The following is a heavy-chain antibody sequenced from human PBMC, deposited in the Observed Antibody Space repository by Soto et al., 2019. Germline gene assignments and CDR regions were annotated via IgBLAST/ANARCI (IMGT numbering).Heavy chain of an antibody. CDR2: INPNSGGT. CDR3: ARVGYYDFWSGYYSWFDP. D-gene: IGHD3-3*01. J-gene: IGHJ5*02. CDR1: GYTFTGYY. V-gene: IGHV1-2*02. Sequence: ASVKVSCKASGYTFTGYYMHWVRQAPGQGLEWMGWINPNSGGTNYAQKFQGRVTMTRDTSISTAYMELSRLRSDDTAVYYCARVGYYDFWSGYYSWFDPWRQGTLVTVSS.